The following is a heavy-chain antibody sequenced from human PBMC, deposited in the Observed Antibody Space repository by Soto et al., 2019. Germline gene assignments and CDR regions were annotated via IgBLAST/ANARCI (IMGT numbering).Heavy chain of an antibody. V-gene: IGHV3-7*01. CDR1: GFTFSRLW. CDR3: RPGHYSDY. Sequence: GGSLRLSCVDSGFTFSRLWLSWVRQAPGKGLEWVAKIKEDGSEKYYVDSVKGRFTISRDHAKSSVYLQMNSLRVKDKAVYFCRPGHYSDYWGQGIPVTV. J-gene: IGHJ4*02. CDR2: IKEDGSEK.